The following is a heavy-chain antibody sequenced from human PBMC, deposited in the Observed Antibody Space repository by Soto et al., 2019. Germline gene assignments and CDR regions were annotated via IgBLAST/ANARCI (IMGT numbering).Heavy chain of an antibody. CDR3: ARTDGSGSFLDY. CDR1: GFTFSSYG. D-gene: IGHD3-10*01. V-gene: IGHV3-33*01. Sequence: QVQLVESGGGVVQPGRSLRLSCAASGFTFSSYGMHWVRQAPGKGLEWVAVIWYDGSNKYYADSVKGRFTISRDNSKNTLYLQMNSLRAEDTAVYYCARTDGSGSFLDYWGQGTLVTVSS. J-gene: IGHJ4*02. CDR2: IWYDGSNK.